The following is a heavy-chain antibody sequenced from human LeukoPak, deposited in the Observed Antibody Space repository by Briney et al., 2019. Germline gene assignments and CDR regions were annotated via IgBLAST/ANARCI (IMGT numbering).Heavy chain of an antibody. Sequence: GGSLRLSCAASGFTFSSYAMSWVRQAPGKGLEWVSAISGSGGSTYYADSVKGRFTISRDNSKNTLYLQMNSLRAEDTAVYYCAKVKYYYDSSGYYLVWGQGTLVIVSS. J-gene: IGHJ4*02. CDR1: GFTFSSYA. D-gene: IGHD3-22*01. CDR2: ISGSGGST. V-gene: IGHV3-23*01. CDR3: AKVKYYYDSSGYYLV.